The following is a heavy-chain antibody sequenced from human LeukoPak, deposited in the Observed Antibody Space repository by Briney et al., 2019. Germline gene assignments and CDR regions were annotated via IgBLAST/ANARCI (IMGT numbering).Heavy chain of an antibody. CDR1: GFTFSSYA. CDR3: AKAPVYCSGGTCYDD. J-gene: IGHJ4*02. Sequence: GGSLRLSCAASGFTFSSYAMSWVRQAPGKGLEWVAAICGSGGSTYNADSVKGRFTISRDNSKNTLYLQMKSLRADDTAVYYWAKAPVYCSGGTCYDDWGQGSLVTVSS. V-gene: IGHV3-23*01. D-gene: IGHD2-15*01. CDR2: ICGSGGST.